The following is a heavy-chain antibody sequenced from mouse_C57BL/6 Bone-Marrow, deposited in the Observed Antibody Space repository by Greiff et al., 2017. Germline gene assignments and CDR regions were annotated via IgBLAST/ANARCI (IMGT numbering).Heavy chain of an antibody. Sequence: VQLKESGPGMVKPSQSLSLTCTVTGYSITSGYDWHWIRHFPGNKLEWMGYISYSGSPNYNPSLKSRISITHDTSKNHFLLKLNSETTEDTATYYCARELGQRNWYFDVWGTGTTVTVSS. J-gene: IGHJ1*03. V-gene: IGHV3-1*01. CDR3: ARELGQRNWYFDV. CDR1: GYSITSGYD. CDR2: ISYSGSP. D-gene: IGHD4-1*01.